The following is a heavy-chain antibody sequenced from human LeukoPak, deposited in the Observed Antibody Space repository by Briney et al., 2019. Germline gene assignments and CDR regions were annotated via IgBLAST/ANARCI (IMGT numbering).Heavy chain of an antibody. CDR3: VATERWLQWDY. D-gene: IGHD5-24*01. CDR1: GASISSYY. CDR2: ISNSVST. J-gene: IGHJ4*02. Sequence: SETLSLTCTVSGASISSYYWSWIRQPPGKGLEWIAFISNSVSTNYNPSLKSRVTISLDTSRKQLSQRLSSVIAADTAVYYCVATERWLQWDYWGQGTLVTVSS. V-gene: IGHV4-4*08.